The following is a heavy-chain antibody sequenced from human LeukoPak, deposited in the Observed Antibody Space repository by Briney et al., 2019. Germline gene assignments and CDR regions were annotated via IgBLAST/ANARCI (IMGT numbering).Heavy chain of an antibody. J-gene: IGHJ6*03. D-gene: IGHD4-17*01. CDR2: INPSGGST. CDR1: GYTFTSYY. V-gene: IGHV1-46*03. Sequence: ASVKVSCKASGYTFTSYYMHWVRQAPGQGLEWMGIINPSGGSTSYAHKFQGRVTMTSDTSTSTVYMELSSLRSEETAVYYCARDPDYGSHYYYYMDVWGKGTPVTVSS. CDR3: ARDPDYGSHYYYYMDV.